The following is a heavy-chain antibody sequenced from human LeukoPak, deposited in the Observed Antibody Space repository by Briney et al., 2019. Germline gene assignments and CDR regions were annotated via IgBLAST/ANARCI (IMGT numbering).Heavy chain of an antibody. Sequence: PSETLSLTCTVSGGSISSGSYYWSWIQQPAGKGLEWIGRIYTSGSTNYNPSLKSRVTISVDTSKNQFSLKLSSVTAADTAVYYCARAKWFGELLRFDYWGQGTLVTVSS. CDR3: ARAKWFGELLRFDY. D-gene: IGHD3-10*01. CDR1: GGSISSGSYY. J-gene: IGHJ4*02. CDR2: IYTSGST. V-gene: IGHV4-61*02.